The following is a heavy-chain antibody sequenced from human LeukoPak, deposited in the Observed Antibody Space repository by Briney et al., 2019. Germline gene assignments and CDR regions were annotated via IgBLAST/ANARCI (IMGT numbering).Heavy chain of an antibody. CDR3: ARRGSGDY. CDR1: GYSHSRCYY. V-gene: IGHV4-38-2*01. J-gene: IGHJ4*02. Sequence: PWETLSLTRAVSGYSHSRCYYWGWIRQPPGKGLEWIGSIYHSWSNYYNPSLKKRVTKPVDTPNNQFSLNLSSVTAADADVCYCARRGSGDYWGQGTLVTVSS. CDR2: IYHSWSN. D-gene: IGHD3-10*01.